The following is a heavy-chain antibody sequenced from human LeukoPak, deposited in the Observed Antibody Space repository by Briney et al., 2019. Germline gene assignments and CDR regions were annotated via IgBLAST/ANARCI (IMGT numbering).Heavy chain of an antibody. D-gene: IGHD3-10*01. CDR2: IYYSGST. V-gene: IGHV4-59*12. J-gene: IGHJ4*02. Sequence: SETLSLTCTVSGGSISSYYWSWIRQPPGKGLEWIGYIYYSGSTNYNPSLKSRVTISVDTSKNQFSLKLSSVTAADTAVYYCARAITMVRGDKFDYWGQGTLVTVSS. CDR3: ARAITMVRGDKFDY. CDR1: GGSISSYY.